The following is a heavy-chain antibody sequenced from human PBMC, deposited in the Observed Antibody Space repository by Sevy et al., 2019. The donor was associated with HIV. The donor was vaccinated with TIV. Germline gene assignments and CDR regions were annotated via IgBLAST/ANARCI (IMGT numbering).Heavy chain of an antibody. CDR2: IRSKAYGGTT. D-gene: IGHD3-22*01. CDR1: GFTFGDYA. J-gene: IGHJ3*02. CDR3: TREKYYYDSSGYFTGAFDI. V-gene: IGHV3-49*03. Sequence: GGSLRLSCTASGFTFGDYAMSWFRQAPGKGLEWVGFIRSKAYGGTTEYAASVKGRFTISRDVSKSIAYLQMNSLKTEDTAVYYCTREKYYYDSSGYFTGAFDIWGRGTMVTVSS.